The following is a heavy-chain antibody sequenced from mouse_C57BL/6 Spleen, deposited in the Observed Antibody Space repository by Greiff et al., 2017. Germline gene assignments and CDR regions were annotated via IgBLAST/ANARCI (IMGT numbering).Heavy chain of an antibody. CDR2: ISNGGGST. CDR1: GFTFSDYY. CDR3: ARLEGDYDYAMDY. D-gene: IGHD2-4*01. J-gene: IGHJ4*01. V-gene: IGHV5-12*01. Sequence: EVQLVESGGGLVQPGGSLKLSCAASGFTFSDYYMYWVRQTPEKRLEWVAYISNGGGSTYYPDTVKGRFTISRDNAKNTLYLQMSRLKSEDTAMYYCARLEGDYDYAMDYWGQGTSVTVSS.